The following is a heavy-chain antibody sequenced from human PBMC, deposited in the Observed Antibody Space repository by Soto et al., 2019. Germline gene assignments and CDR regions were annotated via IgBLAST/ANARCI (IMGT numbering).Heavy chain of an antibody. CDR1: EGTFNSYA. D-gene: IGHD6-13*01. CDR3: ASGASRWYPYFFDS. Sequence: QAQVVQSGAEVRKPGSSVKLSCKASEGTFNSYAIAWVRQAPGQGLEWMGGIIPYYNTLNYAQKFQDRVTITADDSTNTVYMELSSLRSDATAVYFCASGASRWYPYFFDSWAQGPLVTVSS. CDR2: IIPYYNTL. J-gene: IGHJ4*02. V-gene: IGHV1-69*01.